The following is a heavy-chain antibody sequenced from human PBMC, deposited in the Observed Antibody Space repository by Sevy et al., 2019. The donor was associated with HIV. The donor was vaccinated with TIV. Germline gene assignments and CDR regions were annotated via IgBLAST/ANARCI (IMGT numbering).Heavy chain of an antibody. J-gene: IGHJ5*02. D-gene: IGHD3-16*01. V-gene: IGHV1-18*01. CDR1: GYTFTSYG. Sequence: ASVKVSCKASGYTFTSYGISWVRQAPGQGLEWMGWISAYNGNTNYAQKLQGRVTMTTDTSTSTAYMALRSLRSDDTAVYYCARVDLGRRKESGTRGENWFDPWGQGTLVTVSS. CDR2: ISAYNGNT. CDR3: ARVDLGRRKESGTRGENWFDP.